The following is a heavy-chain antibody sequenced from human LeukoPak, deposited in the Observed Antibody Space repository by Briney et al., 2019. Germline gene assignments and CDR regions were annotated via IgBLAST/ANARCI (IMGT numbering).Heavy chain of an antibody. CDR2: IYHSGST. CDR1: GGSISSGGYS. CDR3: ARDILASQYNWNEGWFDP. D-gene: IGHD1-1*01. Sequence: PSQTLSLTCAVSGGSISSGGYSWSWIRQPPGKGLEWIGYIYHSGSTYYNPSLKSRVTISVDRSKNQFSLKLSSVTAADTAVYYCARDILASQYNWNEGWFDPWGQGTLVTVSS. V-gene: IGHV4-30-2*01. J-gene: IGHJ5*02.